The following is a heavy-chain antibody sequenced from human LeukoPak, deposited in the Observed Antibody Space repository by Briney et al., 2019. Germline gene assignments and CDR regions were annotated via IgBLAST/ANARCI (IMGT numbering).Heavy chain of an antibody. CDR1: GFTFSTYF. CDR3: ARFNGDYYGMDV. V-gene: IGHV3-9*01. Sequence: GRSLRLSCAASGFTFSTYFMHWVRQAPGKGLEWVSGISWNSGSIGYADSVKGRFTISRDNAKNSLYLQMNSRRDEDTAFYYCARFNGDYYGMDVWGQGTTVTVSS. CDR2: ISWNSGSI. D-gene: IGHD4-17*01. J-gene: IGHJ6*02.